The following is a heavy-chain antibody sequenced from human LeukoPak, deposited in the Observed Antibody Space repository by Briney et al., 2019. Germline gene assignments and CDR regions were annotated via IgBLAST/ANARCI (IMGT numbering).Heavy chain of an antibody. CDR3: AVAPGDY. CDR2: INPNTGDT. D-gene: IGHD2-21*01. Sequence: ASVRVSCRASGYTFTGYYMHWVRQAPGQGLEWMGWINPNTGDTNYAQKFQGRVTMTRDTSITTVYMEISRLTSDDTALFYCAVAPGDYWGQGTLVTVSS. J-gene: IGHJ4*02. V-gene: IGHV1-2*02. CDR1: GYTFTGYY.